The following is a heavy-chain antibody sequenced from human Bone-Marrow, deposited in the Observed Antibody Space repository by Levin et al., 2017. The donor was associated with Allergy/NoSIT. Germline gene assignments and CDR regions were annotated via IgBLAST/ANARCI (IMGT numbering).Heavy chain of an antibody. J-gene: IGHJ4*02. CDR2: INPNTGGI. CDR1: GYTFIAFY. V-gene: IGHV1-2*02. Sequence: ASVKVSCKTSGYTFIAFYLHWVRQAPGQGLEWMGWINPNTGGINYPPKFQGRVNMTRDTSLNTVYMQLDSLRSDDTAVYYCARLMGATGRPAPAGIPCDYWGQGTLVTVSS. D-gene: IGHD1-26*01. CDR3: ARLMGATGRPAPAGIPCDY.